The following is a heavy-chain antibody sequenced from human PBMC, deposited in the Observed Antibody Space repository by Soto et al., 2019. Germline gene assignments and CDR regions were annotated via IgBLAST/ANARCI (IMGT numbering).Heavy chain of an antibody. CDR3: AAATLPGARFYGMDV. D-gene: IGHD2-2*01. CDR1: GYSFNSVHF. J-gene: IGHJ6*02. V-gene: IGHV4-38-2*01. Sequence: PSETLSLTCVVSGYSFNSVHFWGWIRQPPGKGLQWIGSLSQNGGTYRNPSLGSRVTLSVDTSKNQFSLKLTSVTAADAAVYYCAAATLPGARFYGMDVWGQGSTVTVSS. CDR2: LSQNGGT.